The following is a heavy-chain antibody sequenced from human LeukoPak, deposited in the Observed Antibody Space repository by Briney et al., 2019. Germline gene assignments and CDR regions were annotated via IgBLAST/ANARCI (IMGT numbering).Heavy chain of an antibody. V-gene: IGHV1-69*05. CDR1: GGTFSSYA. D-gene: IGHD4-11*01. CDR3: ATGPSYSNYLNY. J-gene: IGHJ4*02. Sequence: SVKVSCKASGGTFSSYAISWVRQAPGQGLEWMGGIIPIFGTANYAQKFQGRVTITTDESTSTAYMELSSLRSEDTAVYYCATGPSYSNYLNYWAREPCSPSPQ. CDR2: IIPIFGTA.